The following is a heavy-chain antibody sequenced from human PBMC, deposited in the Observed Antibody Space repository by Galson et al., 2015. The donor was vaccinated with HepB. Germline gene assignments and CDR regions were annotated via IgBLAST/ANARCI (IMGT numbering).Heavy chain of an antibody. Sequence: SVKVSCKASGYTFTSYYMHWVRQAPGQGLEWMGGIIPILGIANYAQKFQGRITITADKSTSTAYMELSSLRSEDTAVYYCAREAVEMATIKEGAFDIWGQGTMVTVSS. D-gene: IGHD5-24*01. V-gene: IGHV1-69*10. CDR3: AREAVEMATIKEGAFDI. CDR2: IIPILGIA. CDR1: GYTFTSYY. J-gene: IGHJ3*02.